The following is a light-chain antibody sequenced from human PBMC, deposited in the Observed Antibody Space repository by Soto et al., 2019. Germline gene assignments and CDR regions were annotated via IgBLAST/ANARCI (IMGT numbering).Light chain of an antibody. V-gene: IGLV1-51*01. Sequence: HSVLTQPHSVSAAPGQKVTISCSGSSSNIGSKYVSWYQQFPGTAPKLLIFDNDQRPSASPDRFSGSKSGTSATLDITGLQTGYEGDYYCGTWDTSLGAVVFGGGTQLTVL. CDR3: GTWDTSLGAVV. CDR1: SSNIGSKY. CDR2: DND. J-gene: IGLJ2*01.